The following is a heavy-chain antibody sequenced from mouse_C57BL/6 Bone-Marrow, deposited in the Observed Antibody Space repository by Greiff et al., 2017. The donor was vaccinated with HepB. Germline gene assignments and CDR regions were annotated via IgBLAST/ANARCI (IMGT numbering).Heavy chain of an antibody. D-gene: IGHD2-3*01. Sequence: EVQLQQSGPGLVKPSQSLSLTCSVTGYSITSGYYWNWIRQFPGNKLEWMGYISYDGSNNYNPSLKNRISITRDTSKNQFFLKLNSVTTEDTATYYCARDLGYYPYYFDYWGQGTTLTVSS. CDR3: ARDLGYYPYYFDY. CDR1: GYSITSGYY. J-gene: IGHJ2*01. CDR2: ISYDGSN. V-gene: IGHV3-6*01.